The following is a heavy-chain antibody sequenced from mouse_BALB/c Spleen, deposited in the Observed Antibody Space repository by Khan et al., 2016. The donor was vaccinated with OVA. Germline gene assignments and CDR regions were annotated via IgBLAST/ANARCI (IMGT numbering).Heavy chain of an antibody. J-gene: IGHJ3*01. D-gene: IGHD2-4*01. V-gene: IGHV2-2*02. CDR2: IWSVGTT. CDR3: ARNYDYDEGLTY. CDR1: GFSLTTYG. Sequence: QVQLQQSGPGLMQPSQSLSITCTVSGFSLTTYGVHWVRQSPGKGLECLGVIWSVGTTDYNAAFISRLSISKDNSKSQVFFKMNSLQPNDTAIYYCARNYDYDEGLTYWGQGTLVTVSA.